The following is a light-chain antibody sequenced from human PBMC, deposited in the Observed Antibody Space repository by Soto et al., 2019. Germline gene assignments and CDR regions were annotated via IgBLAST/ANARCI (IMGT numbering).Light chain of an antibody. CDR2: DAS. V-gene: IGKV3-11*01. CDR1: QSVSSY. J-gene: IGKJ2*01. Sequence: EIVLTQSPATLYLSPGERATLSCRASQSVSSYLAWYQQQPGQAPSLLIYDASNRATGIPARFSGSGCGSDFTLTISSLEPEDFAVYYCQQRSNWPPYTFGQGTKLEIK. CDR3: QQRSNWPPYT.